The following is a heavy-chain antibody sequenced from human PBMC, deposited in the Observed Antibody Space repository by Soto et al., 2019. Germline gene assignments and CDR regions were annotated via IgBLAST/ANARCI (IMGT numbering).Heavy chain of an antibody. CDR1: GDSVSSNSAA. J-gene: IGHJ6*03. CDR3: AGTSPRPSYYMDV. V-gene: IGHV6-1*01. CDR2: TYYRSRWYN. Sequence: SQTLSLTCAISGDSVSSNSAAWNWIRQSPSRGLEWLGRTYYRSRWYNDYAVSVRSRITVNPDTSKNQFSLHLNSVTPEDTAVYFCAGTSPRPSYYMDVRDKGTTVTGSS. D-gene: IGHD1-7*01.